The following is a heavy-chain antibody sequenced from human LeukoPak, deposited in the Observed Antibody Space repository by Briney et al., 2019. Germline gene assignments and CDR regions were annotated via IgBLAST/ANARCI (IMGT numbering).Heavy chain of an antibody. D-gene: IGHD3-10*01. CDR1: DDSISSYY. CDR3: ARSLYYYGSDSFDI. CDR2: IYYSGST. J-gene: IGHJ3*02. Sequence: SETLSLTCTVSDDSISSYYWNWIRQPPGKGLEWIGYIYYSGSTNYNPSLKSRVTISVDTSKNQFSLKLSSVTAADTAVYYCARSLYYYGSDSFDIWGQGTMVTVSS. V-gene: IGHV4-59*01.